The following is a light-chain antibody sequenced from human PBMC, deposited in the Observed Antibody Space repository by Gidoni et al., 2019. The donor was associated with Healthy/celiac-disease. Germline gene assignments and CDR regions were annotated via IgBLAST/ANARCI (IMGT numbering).Light chain of an antibody. CDR1: RSDVGGYNY. CDR2: EVS. CDR3: SSYTSSSPWV. Sequence: QSALTQTASVAGSPGQSITISCTGTRSDVGGYNYGSWYQQHPGKAPKLMCYEVSNRPSGVSNRFSGSKSGNTASLTITGRQAEDVADYYCSSYTSSSPWVFGGGTKLTV. J-gene: IGLJ3*02. V-gene: IGLV2-14*01.